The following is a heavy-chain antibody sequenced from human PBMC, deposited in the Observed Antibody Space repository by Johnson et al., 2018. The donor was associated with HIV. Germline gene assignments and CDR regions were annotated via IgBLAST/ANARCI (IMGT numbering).Heavy chain of an antibody. CDR1: GFTVSSNY. CDR2: IYSGGRT. CDR3: ARDPGGSLGAFDI. Sequence: VQVVESGGGLVQPWGSLRLSCAASGFTVSSNYMSWVRQAPGKGLAWVSVIYSGGRTYYADSVKGRFTISRDNSKNTLYLQMNSLRVEDTAVYYCARDPGGSLGAFDIWGQGTIVTVSS. J-gene: IGHJ3*02. D-gene: IGHD1-26*01. V-gene: IGHV3-66*01.